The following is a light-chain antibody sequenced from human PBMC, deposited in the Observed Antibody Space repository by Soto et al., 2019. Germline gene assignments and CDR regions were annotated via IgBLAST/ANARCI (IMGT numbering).Light chain of an antibody. Sequence: IHRTPSPFTLSDAVGARVTITFPASQSISNWLAWYQQKPGKAPKLLIYKASSLESGVPSRFSGSGSGTEFTLTISSLQPDDFATYYCQQYNSYSRTVGQGTKVDNK. CDR3: QQYNSYSRT. CDR1: QSISNW. J-gene: IGKJ1*01. V-gene: IGKV1-5*03. CDR2: KAS.